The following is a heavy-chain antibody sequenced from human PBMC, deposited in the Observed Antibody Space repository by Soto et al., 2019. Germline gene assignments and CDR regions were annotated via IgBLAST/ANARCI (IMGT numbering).Heavy chain of an antibody. CDR1: GFTFSSYG. J-gene: IGHJ4*02. Sequence: GGSLRLSCAASGFTFSSYGMHWVRQAPGKGLEWVAIISFDGSNKYYADSVKGRFTISRDNSKDTLYLQMNSLRAEDTAVYYCAKDRRGLTYIFDYWGQGTLVTVSS. CDR3: AKDRRGLTYIFDY. CDR2: ISFDGSNK. V-gene: IGHV3-30*18. D-gene: IGHD3-16*01.